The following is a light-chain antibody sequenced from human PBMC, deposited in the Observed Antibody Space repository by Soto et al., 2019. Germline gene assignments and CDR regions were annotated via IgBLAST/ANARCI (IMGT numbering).Light chain of an antibody. Sequence: QSALTQPSSVSGSPGQSVTISCTGTSSDVGGYNYVSWYQQHPGKAPKLMIYDVTKRPSGVPDRFSGSKSGNTASLTISGLQAEDEAGYYCCSYAGTSFWVFGGGTKLTVL. CDR1: SSDVGGYNY. CDR3: CSYAGTSFWV. V-gene: IGLV2-11*01. CDR2: DVT. J-gene: IGLJ3*02.